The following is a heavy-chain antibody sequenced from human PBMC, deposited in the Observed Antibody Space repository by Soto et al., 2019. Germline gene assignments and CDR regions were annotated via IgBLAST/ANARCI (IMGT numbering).Heavy chain of an antibody. CDR1: GDTLTELS. CDR3: AVYGDYLGNKQKNYYYYGMDV. J-gene: IGHJ6*02. V-gene: IGHV1-24*01. D-gene: IGHD4-17*01. CDR2: IDAGDGNT. Sequence: ASVKVSCKVSGDTLTELSMHWVRQAPGKGLEWMGWIDAGDGNTNYAQKFQGRVTMTRDTSASTAYMELSSLRSEDTAVYYCAVYGDYLGNKQKNYYYYGMDVWGQGTTVTVSS.